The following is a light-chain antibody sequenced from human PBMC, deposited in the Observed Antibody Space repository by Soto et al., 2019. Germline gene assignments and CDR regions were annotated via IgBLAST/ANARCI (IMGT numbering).Light chain of an antibody. CDR1: QRIDTY. J-gene: IGKJ2*01. CDR3: QQGYSTPRT. V-gene: IGKV1-39*01. CDR2: AAS. Sequence: DIQLTQSPSSLSASVGDRVTLTCRASQRIDTYLNWYQQKPGKAPSLLIYAASRLQSGVPSRFRGSGSETHFTLTIIGLQPEDFPTYYCQQGYSTPRTFGQGTKLEIK.